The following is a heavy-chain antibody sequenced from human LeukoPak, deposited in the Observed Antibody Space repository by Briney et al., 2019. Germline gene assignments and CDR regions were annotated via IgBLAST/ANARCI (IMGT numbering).Heavy chain of an antibody. CDR1: GYTFTDYY. D-gene: IGHD2-2*02. V-gene: IGHV1-2*02. Sequence: ASVKVSCEASGYTFTDYYIFWVRQAPGQGLEWMGWINPNSGCTNYAQKFQGRVTMTRDTSISTAYMELSRLRSDDTAVYYCARVEHCSSTSCYIGEGAFDYWGQGTLVTVSS. J-gene: IGHJ4*02. CDR3: ARVEHCSSTSCYIGEGAFDY. CDR2: INPNSGCT.